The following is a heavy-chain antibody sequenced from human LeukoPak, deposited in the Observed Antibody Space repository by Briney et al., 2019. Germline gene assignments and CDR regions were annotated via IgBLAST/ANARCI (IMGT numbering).Heavy chain of an antibody. CDR2: IYYSGST. Sequence: SETLSLTCTVSGGSISSYYWSWIRQPPGKGLEWIGYIYYSGSTNYNPSLKSRVTISVDTSKSQFSLKLSSVTAADTAVYYCARAGRGSSWYADWGQGTLVTVSS. CDR3: ARAGRGSSWYAD. J-gene: IGHJ4*02. V-gene: IGHV4-59*08. CDR1: GGSISSYY. D-gene: IGHD6-13*01.